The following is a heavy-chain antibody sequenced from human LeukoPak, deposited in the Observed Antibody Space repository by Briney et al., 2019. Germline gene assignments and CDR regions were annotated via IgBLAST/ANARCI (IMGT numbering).Heavy chain of an antibody. CDR3: AKHPAFDI. Sequence: GGSLRLSCAASGFTFSRYWMHWVRQAPGKGLVWVSRIKTDGTYTSYADSVKGRFTISRDNAKSTLYLQMNALRGEDTAVYYCAKHPAFDIWGQGTMVTVSS. CDR2: IKTDGTYT. J-gene: IGHJ3*02. V-gene: IGHV3-74*01. CDR1: GFTFSRYW.